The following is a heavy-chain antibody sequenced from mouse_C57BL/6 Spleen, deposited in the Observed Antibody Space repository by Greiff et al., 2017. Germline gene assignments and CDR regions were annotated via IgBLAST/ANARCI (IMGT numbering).Heavy chain of an antibody. J-gene: IGHJ1*03. CDR2: IRLKSDNYAT. CDR3: TGPTVVEGWYFDV. CDR1: GFTFSNYW. D-gene: IGHD1-1*01. V-gene: IGHV6-3*01. Sequence: EVKLVESGGGLVQPGGSMKLSCVASGFTFSNYWMNWVRQSPEKGLEWVAQIRLKSDNYATHYAESVKGRFTISRDDSKSSVYLQRNNLRAEDTGIYYCTGPTVVEGWYFDVWGTGTTVTVSS.